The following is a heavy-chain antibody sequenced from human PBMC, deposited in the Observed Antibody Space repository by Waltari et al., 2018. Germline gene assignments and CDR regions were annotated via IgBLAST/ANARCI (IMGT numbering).Heavy chain of an antibody. J-gene: IGHJ6*02. D-gene: IGHD3-3*01. CDR3: ARDKDSYDFWSGYPRRYYGMDV. V-gene: IGHV4-59*01. Sequence: QVQLQESGPGLVKPSETLSLTCTVSGGSISSYYWSWIRQPPGKGLEWIGYIYYSGSTNYNPSLKSRVTRSVDTSKNQFSLKLSSLRSEDTAVYYCARDKDSYDFWSGYPRRYYGMDVWGQGTTVTVSS. CDR1: GGSISSYY. CDR2: IYYSGST.